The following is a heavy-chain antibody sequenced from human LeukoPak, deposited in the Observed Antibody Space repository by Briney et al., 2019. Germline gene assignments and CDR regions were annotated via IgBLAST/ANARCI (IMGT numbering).Heavy chain of an antibody. CDR1: GFTFSSYG. J-gene: IGHJ4*02. CDR2: ISGSGGST. D-gene: IGHD2-15*01. Sequence: GGTLRLSCAASGFTFSSYGMSWVRQAPGKGLEWVSAISGSGGSTYYADSVKGRFTISRDNSKNTLYLQMNSLRAEDTAVYYCARGDCSGGSCYLSLTTIDYWGQGTLVTVSS. CDR3: ARGDCSGGSCYLSLTTIDY. V-gene: IGHV3-23*01.